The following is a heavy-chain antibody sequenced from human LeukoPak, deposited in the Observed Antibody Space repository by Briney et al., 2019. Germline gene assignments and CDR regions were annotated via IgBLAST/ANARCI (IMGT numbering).Heavy chain of an antibody. J-gene: IGHJ6*03. V-gene: IGHV4-34*01. CDR3: ARTTMVRGTYYMDV. D-gene: IGHD3-10*01. Sequence: PGGSLRLSCAGSGFTFSSYNMNWVRQPPGKGLEWIGEINHSGSTNYNPSLKSRVTISVDTSKNQFSLKLSSVTAADTAVYYCARTTMVRGTYYMDVWGKGTTVTISS. CDR2: INHSGST. CDR1: GFTFSSYN.